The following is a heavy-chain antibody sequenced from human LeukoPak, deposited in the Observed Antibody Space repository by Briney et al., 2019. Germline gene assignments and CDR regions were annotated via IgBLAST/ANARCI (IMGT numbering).Heavy chain of an antibody. J-gene: IGHJ4*02. D-gene: IGHD3-22*01. V-gene: IGHV3-23*01. CDR3: AKDYYYDSSGYAND. Sequence: GGSLRLSCAASGFTFSSYAMSWVRQAPGKGLEWVSAISGSGGSTYYADSVKGRFTISRDNSKNTLYLQMNSLRAEDTAVYYCAKDYYYDSSGYANDWGQGTLVTVSS. CDR1: GFTFSSYA. CDR2: ISGSGGST.